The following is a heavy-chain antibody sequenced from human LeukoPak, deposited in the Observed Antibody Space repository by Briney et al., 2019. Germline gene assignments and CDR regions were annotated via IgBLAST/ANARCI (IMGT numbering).Heavy chain of an antibody. D-gene: IGHD3-10*01. CDR1: GGSISSSSYY. CDR3: ASRMVVRGVIVDY. CDR2: IYYSGST. V-gene: IGHV4-39*01. Sequence: SETLSLTCTVSGGSISSSSYYWGWIRQPPGKGLGWIGSIYYSGSTYYNPSLKSRVTIPVDTSKNQFSLKLSSVTAADTAVYYCASRMVVRGVIVDYWGQGTLVTVSS. J-gene: IGHJ4*02.